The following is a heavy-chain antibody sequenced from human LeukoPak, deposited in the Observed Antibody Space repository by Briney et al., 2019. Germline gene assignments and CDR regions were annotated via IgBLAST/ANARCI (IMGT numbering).Heavy chain of an antibody. D-gene: IGHD3-9*01. CDR2: IIPIFGTA. V-gene: IGHV1-69*06. Sequence: SVKVSCKASGGTFSSYAISWVRQAPGQGLEWMGGIIPIFGTANYAQKFQGRVTITADKSTSTAYMELSSLRSEDTAVYYCAREYYDILTGYPNWFDPWGQGTLVTASS. CDR3: AREYYDILTGYPNWFDP. CDR1: GGTFSSYA. J-gene: IGHJ5*02.